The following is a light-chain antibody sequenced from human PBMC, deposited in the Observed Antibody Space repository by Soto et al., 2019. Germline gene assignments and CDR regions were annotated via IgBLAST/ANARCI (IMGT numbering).Light chain of an antibody. CDR3: CSFAVGAALV. J-gene: IGLJ2*01. CDR1: SSNVGTYDL. V-gene: IGLV2-23*01. CDR2: EGT. Sequence: QSALTQPASVSASPGQSITISCTGTSSNVGTYDLVSWYQPHPDKAPKLIIYEGTKRPSGISSRFSGSKSGNTASLTISGLQAEDDADYYCCSFAVGAALVFGGGTKLTVL.